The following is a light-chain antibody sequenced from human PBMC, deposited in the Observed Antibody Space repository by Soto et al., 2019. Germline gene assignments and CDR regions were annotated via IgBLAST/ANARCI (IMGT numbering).Light chain of an antibody. Sequence: QSVLTQPASVSGSPGQSITISCTGTSSDVGGYNYVSWYQQHPGKAPKLMIYDVSNRPSGVSNRFSGSKSGNTASLTTSGLQAEDEADYSCTSYTSSTTPVFGTGTKVTVL. CDR2: DVS. CDR3: TSYTSSTTPV. V-gene: IGLV2-14*01. J-gene: IGLJ1*01. CDR1: SSDVGGYNY.